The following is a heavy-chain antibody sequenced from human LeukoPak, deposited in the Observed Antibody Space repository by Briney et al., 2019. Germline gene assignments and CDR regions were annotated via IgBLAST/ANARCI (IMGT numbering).Heavy chain of an antibody. J-gene: IGHJ4*02. CDR1: GGSVSSGSYY. CDR3: ARDRGQWLVPFNS. D-gene: IGHD6-19*01. Sequence: PSETLSLTCTVSGGSVSSGSYYWSWIRQPPGKGLEWIGYIFYSGSTNYNPSLKSRVTISTESSKNQFSLKLSSVTAADTAVYYCARDRGQWLVPFNSWGQGSLVTVSS. CDR2: IFYSGST. V-gene: IGHV4-61*01.